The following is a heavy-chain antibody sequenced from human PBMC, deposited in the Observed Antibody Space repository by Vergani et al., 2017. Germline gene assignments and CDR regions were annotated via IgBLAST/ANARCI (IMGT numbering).Heavy chain of an antibody. CDR3: GRVADCYGLGSRLLDL. CDR1: GGSMSGYY. J-gene: IGHJ5*02. V-gene: IGHV4-59*01. CDR2: MYHSGST. D-gene: IGHD3-10*01. Sequence: QVRLQESGPGLVKPSETLSLTCSVSGGSMSGYYWSWIRQPPGKELEWIGYMYHSGSTNYNPSLETRVTISGDTSKNQFSLKLKSVTAADTAVYYCGRVADCYGLGSRLLDLWGQGILVSVSS.